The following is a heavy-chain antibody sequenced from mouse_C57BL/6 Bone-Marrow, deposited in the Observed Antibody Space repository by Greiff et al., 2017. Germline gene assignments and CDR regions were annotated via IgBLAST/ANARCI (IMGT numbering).Heavy chain of an antibody. J-gene: IGHJ2*01. CDR2: ISDGGSYT. CDR1: GFTFSSYA. V-gene: IGHV5-4*01. CDR3: AIEWYYCEYF. D-gene: IGHD1-1*01. Sequence: EVKLQESGGGLVKPGGSLKLSCEASGFTFSSYAMTWVRQTPEKRLEWVATISDGGSYTYYPDNVKGRFTISRDTAKNNLYLQMSHLKSEDTAMYYCAIEWYYCEYFWGQGTTLTVSS.